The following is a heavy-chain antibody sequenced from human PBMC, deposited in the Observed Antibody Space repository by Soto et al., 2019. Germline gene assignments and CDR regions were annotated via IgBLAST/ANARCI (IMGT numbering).Heavy chain of an antibody. CDR1: GYAFSHYG. Sequence: ASVKVSCKASGYAFSHYGISWVRLAPGQGLEWMGWIGAYNGKTNYAQKLQGRVTMTTDTSTSTAYMELRSLRSDDTAVYYCARDLDGSGSYYIEFWGKGTMVNVSA. CDR2: IGAYNGKT. CDR3: ARDLDGSGSYYIEF. V-gene: IGHV1-18*01. D-gene: IGHD3-10*01. J-gene: IGHJ4*02.